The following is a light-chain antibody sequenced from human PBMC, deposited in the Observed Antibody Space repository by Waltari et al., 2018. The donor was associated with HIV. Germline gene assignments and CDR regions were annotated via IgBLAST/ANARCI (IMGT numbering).Light chain of an antibody. Sequence: QSVLTQPPSASGAPGQRLTITCSGSSANIGNTVYWYQQLPGTAPKVFIYRDNQRPSGVPDRFSGSRSGTSASLDVSGLRSEDEANYICAAWDDILSGWVFGGGTKLTVL. CDR1: SANIGNT. CDR2: RDN. V-gene: IGLV1-47*01. J-gene: IGLJ3*02. CDR3: AAWDDILSGWV.